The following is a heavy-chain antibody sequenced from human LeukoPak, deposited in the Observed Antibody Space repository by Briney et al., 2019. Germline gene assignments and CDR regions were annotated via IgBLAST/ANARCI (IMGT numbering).Heavy chain of an antibody. D-gene: IGHD5-24*01. CDR2: IIPIFGTA. CDR3: ARGEMAAPYYFDY. V-gene: IGHV1-69*13. Sequence: SVKVSCEASGGTFSSYAINWVRQAPGQGLEWMGGIIPIFGTANYAQKFQGRVTITADESTSTAYMELSSLRSEDTAVYYCARGEMAAPYYFDYWGQGTLVTASS. J-gene: IGHJ4*02. CDR1: GGTFSSYA.